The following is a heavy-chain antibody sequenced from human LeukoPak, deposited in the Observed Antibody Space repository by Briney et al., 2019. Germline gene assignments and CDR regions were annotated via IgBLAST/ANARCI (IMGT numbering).Heavy chain of an antibody. CDR2: IKQDGSEK. Sequence: GGSLRLSCAASGFTFSSYWMSWVRQAPGKGLEWVANIKQDGSEKYYVDSVKGRFTISRDNAKKSLYVQMNSLRVEDTAVYYCARDAVYDYGWGAHYKDYWGQGTLVTVSS. J-gene: IGHJ4*02. CDR1: GFTFSSYW. D-gene: IGHD3-10*01. V-gene: IGHV3-7*01. CDR3: ARDAVYDYGWGAHYKDY.